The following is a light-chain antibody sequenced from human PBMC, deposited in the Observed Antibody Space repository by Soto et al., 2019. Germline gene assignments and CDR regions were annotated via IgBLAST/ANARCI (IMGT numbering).Light chain of an antibody. Sequence: DIQMTKSPSSLSASVGDRVTITCQASQDISNYLNWYQQKPGKAPKLLIYDASNLETGVPSRFSGSGSGTDFTFTISSLQPEDIATYYCHQYDNLPQTFGQGTKVDIK. J-gene: IGKJ1*01. V-gene: IGKV1-33*01. CDR1: QDISNY. CDR3: HQYDNLPQT. CDR2: DAS.